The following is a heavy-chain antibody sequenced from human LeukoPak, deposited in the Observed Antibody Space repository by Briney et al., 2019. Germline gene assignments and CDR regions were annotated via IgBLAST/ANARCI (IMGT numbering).Heavy chain of an antibody. CDR3: ARARVGATRGGYFDY. D-gene: IGHD1-26*01. J-gene: IGHJ4*02. CDR1: GGSFSGYY. V-gene: IGHV4-34*01. CDR2: IHHSGTT. Sequence: PSETLSLTCAVYGGSFSGYYWSWIRQPPGKGLEWIGEIHHSGTTNYNPSLKSRVTISVDTSKNQFSLKLSSVTAADTAVYYCARARVGATRGGYFDYWGQGTLVTVSS.